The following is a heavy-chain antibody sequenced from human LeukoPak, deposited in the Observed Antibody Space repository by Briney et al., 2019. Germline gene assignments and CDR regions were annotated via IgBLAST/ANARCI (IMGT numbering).Heavy chain of an antibody. CDR1: GFTFDDYS. V-gene: IGHV3-30*02. J-gene: IGHJ4*02. CDR3: AKDFFRVGNERALFDY. D-gene: IGHD3-3*01. Sequence: GGSLRLSCAASGFTFDDYSMNWVRQAPGKGLEWVAFIRYDGNNEYYADSAKGRFTISRDNSKNTLYLQMNSLSAEDTAVYYCAKDFFRVGNERALFDYWGQGTLVTVSS. CDR2: IRYDGNNE.